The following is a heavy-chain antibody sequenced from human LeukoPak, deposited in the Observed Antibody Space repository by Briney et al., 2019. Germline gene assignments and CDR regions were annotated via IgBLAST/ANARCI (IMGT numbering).Heavy chain of an antibody. Sequence: PSETLSLTCTVSGGSISSSSYYWGWIRQPPGKGLEWIGSTYYNGNTYYSSSLKSRATISVDTSKNQFSLRLSSVTAADTALYYCARRGGRYYYDSSGYYYPWGQGTLVTVSS. J-gene: IGHJ5*02. D-gene: IGHD3-22*01. CDR3: ARRGGRYYYDSSGYYYP. CDR2: TYYNGNT. V-gene: IGHV4-39*01. CDR1: GGSISSSSYY.